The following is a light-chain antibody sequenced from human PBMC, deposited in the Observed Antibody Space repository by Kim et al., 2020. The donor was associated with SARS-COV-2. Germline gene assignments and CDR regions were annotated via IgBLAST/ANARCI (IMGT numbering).Light chain of an antibody. Sequence: EIVLTQSPDTLSLSPGERATLSCSASQTVSSTFLAWYQQKPGQPPRLLIYRASVRATGIPDRFSGSGSGTDFTLSISRLEPEDTAIYYCQQFSSSWSLTFGGGTKVDIK. J-gene: IGKJ4*01. CDR2: RAS. CDR1: QTVSSTF. V-gene: IGKV3-20*01. CDR3: QQFSSSWSLT.